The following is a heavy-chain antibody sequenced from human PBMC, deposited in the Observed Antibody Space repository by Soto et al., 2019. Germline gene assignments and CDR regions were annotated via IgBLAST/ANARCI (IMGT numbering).Heavy chain of an antibody. D-gene: IGHD2-2*02. CDR3: ASDRYCTSASCYTEKNY. V-gene: IGHV3-48*02. Sequence: HPGGSLRLSCVASGFTFRTYTMNWVRQAPGKGLEWVSYISSGGSIIYYADSVRGRFTISRDNAENSLFLQMNSLRDEDTAVYYCASDRYCTSASCYTEKNYWGRGTLVTVSS. CDR2: ISSGGSII. J-gene: IGHJ4*02. CDR1: GFTFRTYT.